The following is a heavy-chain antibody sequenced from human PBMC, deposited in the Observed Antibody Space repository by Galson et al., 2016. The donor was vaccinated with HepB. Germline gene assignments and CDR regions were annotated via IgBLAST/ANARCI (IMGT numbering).Heavy chain of an antibody. CDR1: GGSLSGHY. J-gene: IGHJ4*02. CDR3: ARHRYTSDWYTLDS. V-gene: IGHV4-34*01. D-gene: IGHD6-19*01. CDR2: ITDSGST. Sequence: SETLSLTCGVSGGSLSGHYRNWIRQCPGKGLEWIGEITDSGSTNYNATLKSRVSISIDTPKTQFTLKLDSVTAAATAIYYFARHRYTSDWYTLDSWGQGTLVTVSS.